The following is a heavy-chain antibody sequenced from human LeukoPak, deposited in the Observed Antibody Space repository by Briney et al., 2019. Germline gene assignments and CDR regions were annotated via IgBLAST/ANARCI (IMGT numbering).Heavy chain of an antibody. D-gene: IGHD2-15*01. CDR3: ARDCSADTRPFDY. V-gene: IGHV1-69*13. J-gene: IGHJ4*02. Sequence: GASVKVSCKASGGTFSSYAISWVRQAPGQGLEWMGKIIPIFGTANYAQKFQGRVTITADGSTRTAYMELSSLRFEDTAVYYCARDCSADTRPFDYWGQGTLVTVSS. CDR2: IIPIFGTA. CDR1: GGTFSSYA.